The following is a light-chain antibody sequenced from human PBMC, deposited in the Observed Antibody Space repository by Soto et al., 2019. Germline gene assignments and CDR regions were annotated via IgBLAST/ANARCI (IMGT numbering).Light chain of an antibody. CDR1: QTITSSF. Sequence: EIVLTQSPGTLSLSPGDRASISCRASQTITSSFLAWYQQKPGQAPRLLISAASSRATGIPDRFSGSGSETDFTLTISRLEPEDFAVYFCQQYGSSPPTFGQGTKVDIK. CDR3: QQYGSSPPT. J-gene: IGKJ1*01. V-gene: IGKV3-20*01. CDR2: AAS.